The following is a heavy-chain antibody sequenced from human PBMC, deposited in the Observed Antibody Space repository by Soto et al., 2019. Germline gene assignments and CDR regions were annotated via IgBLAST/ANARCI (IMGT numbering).Heavy chain of an antibody. Sequence: EVQLVGSGGGLVQPRGSLRLSCEASGFSFRSYWIHWVRQIPGKGLVWVSRINFDGSTTNYADSVKGRFTVSRDNAKNTVYLQVNSLRAEDTAVYYCARGGFRQWPLDYWGQGTLVTVSS. CDR2: INFDGSTT. V-gene: IGHV3-74*01. CDR3: ARGGFRQWPLDY. CDR1: GFSFRSYW. J-gene: IGHJ4*02. D-gene: IGHD6-19*01.